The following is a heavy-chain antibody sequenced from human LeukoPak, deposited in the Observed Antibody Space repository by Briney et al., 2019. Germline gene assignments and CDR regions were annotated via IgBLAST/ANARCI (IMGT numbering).Heavy chain of an antibody. CDR1: GGSFSGYY. V-gene: IGHV4-34*01. CDR3: ARVSSSWYFDY. D-gene: IGHD6-13*01. CDR2: INHSGST. J-gene: IGHJ4*02. Sequence: SETLSLTCAVYGGSFSGYYWSWIRQPPGKGLEWIGEINHSGSTNYNPSLKSRVTISVDKSKNQFSLKLSSVTAADTAVYYCARVSSSWYFDYWGQGTLVTVSS.